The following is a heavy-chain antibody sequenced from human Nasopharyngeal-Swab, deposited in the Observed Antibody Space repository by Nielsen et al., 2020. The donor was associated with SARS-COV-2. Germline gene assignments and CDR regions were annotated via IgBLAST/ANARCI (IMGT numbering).Heavy chain of an antibody. CDR3: ARVETIAARWGYFDY. CDR1: GGSISSSSYY. J-gene: IGHJ4*02. Sequence: SETLSLTCTVSGGSISSSSYYWGWIRQPPGKGLEWIGRIYTSGSTNYNPSLKSRVTISVDTSKNQFSLKLSSVTAADTAVYYCARVETIAARWGYFDYWGQGTLVTVSS. D-gene: IGHD6-6*01. CDR2: IYTSGST. V-gene: IGHV4-39*07.